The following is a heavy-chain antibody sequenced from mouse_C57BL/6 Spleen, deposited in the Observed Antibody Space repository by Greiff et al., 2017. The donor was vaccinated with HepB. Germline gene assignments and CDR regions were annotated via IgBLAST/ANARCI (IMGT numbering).Heavy chain of an antibody. Sequence: VQLKESGPVLVKPGASVKMSCKASGYTFTDYYMNWVKQSHGKSLEWIGVINPYNGGTSYNQKFKGKATLTVDKSSSTAYMELNSLTSEDSAVYDCAREGDDMFAYWGQGTLVTVSA. CDR2: INPYNGGT. CDR3: AREGDDMFAY. CDR1: GYTFTDYY. J-gene: IGHJ3*01. D-gene: IGHD2-12*01. V-gene: IGHV1-19*01.